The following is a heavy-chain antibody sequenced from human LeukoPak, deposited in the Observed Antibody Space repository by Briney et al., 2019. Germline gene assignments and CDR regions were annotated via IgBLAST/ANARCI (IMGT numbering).Heavy chain of an antibody. J-gene: IGHJ4*02. V-gene: IGHV3-21*04. D-gene: IGHD3-16*02. CDR3: AKDMVITFGGVILREVPGYYFDY. Sequence: GGSLRLSCAASGFTFSSYWMSWVRQAPGKGLEWVSSISSSSYIYYADSVKGRFTISRDNSKNTLYLQMNSLRAEDTAVYYCAKDMVITFGGVILREVPGYYFDYWGQGTLVTVSS. CDR1: GFTFSSYW. CDR2: ISSSSYI.